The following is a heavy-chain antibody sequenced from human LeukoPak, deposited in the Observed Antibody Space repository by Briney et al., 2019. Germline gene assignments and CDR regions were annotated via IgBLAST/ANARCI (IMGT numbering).Heavy chain of an antibody. V-gene: IGHV3-48*03. Sequence: PGGSLRLSCAASGFTFSSYEMNWVRQAPGKGLEWVSYISSSGSTIYYADSVKGRFTISRDNAKNSLYLQMNSLRAEDTAVYHCASKIVVVFKDYYGMDVWGQGTTVTVSS. CDR3: ASKIVVVFKDYYGMDV. J-gene: IGHJ6*02. D-gene: IGHD2-15*01. CDR1: GFTFSSYE. CDR2: ISSSGSTI.